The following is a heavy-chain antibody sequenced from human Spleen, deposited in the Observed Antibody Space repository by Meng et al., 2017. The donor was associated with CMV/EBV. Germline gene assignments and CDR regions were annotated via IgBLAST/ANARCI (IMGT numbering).Heavy chain of an antibody. V-gene: IGHV4-61*01. J-gene: IGHJ4*02. Sequence: LTCTVSGGSVSSGNFHWNWIRQPPGKGLEWIGYIYYSESTTYNPSLKSRLTISVDTSKNQFSLKLSSVTTADTAVYYCARGRTPTDYRGQGTLVTVSS. CDR2: IYYSEST. CDR1: GGSVSSGNFH. CDR3: ARGRTPTDY.